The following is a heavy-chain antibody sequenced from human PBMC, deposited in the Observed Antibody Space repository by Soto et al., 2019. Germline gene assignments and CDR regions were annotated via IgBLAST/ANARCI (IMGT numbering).Heavy chain of an antibody. Sequence: SETLCLTCTVSGGSITNSDYYWTWIRPPPGKGLEWIGYIYSSGATSYNPSHESRVTISGDASKNQFSLRLSSVTAADTAVYYCARDRGSDYDSTSGYYYYWGQGTLVTVSS. CDR2: IYSSGAT. D-gene: IGHD3-22*01. CDR1: GGSITNSDYY. J-gene: IGHJ4*02. CDR3: ARDRGSDYDSTSGYYYY. V-gene: IGHV4-30-4*01.